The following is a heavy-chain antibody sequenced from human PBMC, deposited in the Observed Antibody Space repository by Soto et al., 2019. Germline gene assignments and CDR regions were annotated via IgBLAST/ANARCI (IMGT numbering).Heavy chain of an antibody. Sequence: QVKLVQSGAEVKKPGPSVKVSGKASGYTFTSYGISWVRQAPGQGLEWMGWISANNGNTNYAQRLQGRATMTTDTSPSTAYMGLRSLRSDDTAVYYYARGTWELGYYWGQGTLVTVSS. CDR1: GYTFTSYG. V-gene: IGHV1-18*01. CDR2: ISANNGNT. CDR3: ARGTWELGYY. D-gene: IGHD1-26*01. J-gene: IGHJ4*02.